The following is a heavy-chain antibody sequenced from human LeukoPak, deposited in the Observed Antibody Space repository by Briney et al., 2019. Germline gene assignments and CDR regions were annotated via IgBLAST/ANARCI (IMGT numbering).Heavy chain of an antibody. D-gene: IGHD3-16*01. V-gene: IGHV3-23*01. CDR3: AKDYDAVWGGTVY. CDR1: GFPFGIYA. CDR2: ISGSGGST. Sequence: GGSLRLSCAGSGFPFGIYAMSWVRQAPGKGLEWVSAISGSGGSTYFADSVKGRFTFSRDNSKNTLYLQMNSLRAEDTAVYYCAKDYDAVWGGTVYWGQGTLVTVSS. J-gene: IGHJ4*02.